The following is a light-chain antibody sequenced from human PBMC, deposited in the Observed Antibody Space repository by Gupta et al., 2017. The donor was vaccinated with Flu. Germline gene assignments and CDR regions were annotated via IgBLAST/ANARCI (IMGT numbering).Light chain of an antibody. CDR2: NNH. Sequence: QSVLTQPPSASGTPGQRVIISCSGSRSNIGSNAVNWYQQLPGTAPKLLIYNNHQRPSGVPDRLSGSKSGTSASLAISGLQSEDEADYYCSTWDDSRNGVVFGGGTKLTVV. J-gene: IGLJ2*01. V-gene: IGLV1-44*01. CDR3: STWDDSRNGVV. CDR1: RSNIGSNA.